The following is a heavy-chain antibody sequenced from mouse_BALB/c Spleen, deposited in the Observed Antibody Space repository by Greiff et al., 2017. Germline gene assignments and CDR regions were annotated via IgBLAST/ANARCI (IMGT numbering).Heavy chain of an antibody. Sequence: VQLKQSGPELVKPGASVKVSCKASGYSFTDYNMYWVKQSHGKSLAWIGYIDPYNGGTSYNQKFKGKATLTVDKSSSTAFMHLNSLTSEDSAVYYCARYEDYYGSSYEAWFAYWGQGTLVTVSA. D-gene: IGHD1-1*01. CDR1: GYSFTDYN. V-gene: IGHV1S135*01. CDR2: IDPYNGGT. J-gene: IGHJ3*01. CDR3: ARYEDYYGSSYEAWFAY.